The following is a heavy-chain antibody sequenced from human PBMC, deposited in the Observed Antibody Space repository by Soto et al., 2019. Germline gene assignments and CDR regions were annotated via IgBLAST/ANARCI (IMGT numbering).Heavy chain of an antibody. CDR1: GGSVNNKTYY. CDR3: ARDIRGYSRALDY. Sequence: SETLSLTCSVSGGSVNNKTYYWSWIRQPPGKRLEWIGYVYYSGTTNYNPSLKSRVTISIDMSKNRFSLRLSCVTAADTALYYCARDIRGYSRALDYWGQGTLVTVSS. J-gene: IGHJ4*02. CDR2: VYYSGTT. V-gene: IGHV4-61*01. D-gene: IGHD5-18*01.